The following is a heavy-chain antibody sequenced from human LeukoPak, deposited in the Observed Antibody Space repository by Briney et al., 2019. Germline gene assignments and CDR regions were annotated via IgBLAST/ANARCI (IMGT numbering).Heavy chain of an antibody. CDR3: ARADLFDY. V-gene: IGHV3-53*01. Sequence: GGSLRLSCAASGFIVSGDFMSWVRQAPGKGLEWVSVIYSDGSTYYADSVKGRFTISRDNSKNTLDLQMTGLRAEDTAVYYCARADLFDYWGQGTLVTVSS. CDR2: IYSDGST. CDR1: GFIVSGDF. J-gene: IGHJ4*02.